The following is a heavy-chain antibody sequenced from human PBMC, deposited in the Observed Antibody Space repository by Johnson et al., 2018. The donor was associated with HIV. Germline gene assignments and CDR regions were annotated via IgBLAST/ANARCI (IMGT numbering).Heavy chain of an antibody. J-gene: IGHJ3*02. CDR2: LHSGGST. CDR1: GFTVSSNY. D-gene: IGHD1-26*01. V-gene: IGHV3-66*01. Sequence: GGLVQPGGSLRLSCVVSGFTVSSNYMSWVRQAPGKGLEWVAVLHSGGSTSYADSVKGRFTISRDNSNNTLHLQMNSLRPEDTAVYYCARDLARRGGAAFDIWGQGTMVTVSS. CDR3: ARDLARRGGAAFDI.